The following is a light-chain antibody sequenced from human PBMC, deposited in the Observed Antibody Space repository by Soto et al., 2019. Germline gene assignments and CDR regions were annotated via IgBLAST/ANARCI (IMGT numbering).Light chain of an antibody. V-gene: IGLV1-51*01. CDR1: SPNIGSNS. CDR3: GTWDTGLTTGNV. Sequence: QSVLTQPPSVSAAPGQKVTISCSGSSPNIGSNSVSWYQQLPGTAPKLLIYDNNKRPSGIPDRFSGSKSGTSATLGIAGLQTGDEADYYCGTWDTGLTTGNVFGTGTKVTVL. J-gene: IGLJ1*01. CDR2: DNN.